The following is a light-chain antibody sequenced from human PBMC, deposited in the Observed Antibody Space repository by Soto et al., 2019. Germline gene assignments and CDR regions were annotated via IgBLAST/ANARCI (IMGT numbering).Light chain of an antibody. Sequence: EIVLTQSPGTLSLSPGERATLSCRASQSVSSSFLAWYQQRPGQAPRLLIYAASNTAPSIPDRFSGSGSGTDFTLTISRLEPEDFAVYYCQEYGMSRTFGQGTKVEIK. CDR2: AAS. CDR3: QEYGMSRT. CDR1: QSVSSSF. J-gene: IGKJ1*01. V-gene: IGKV3-20*01.